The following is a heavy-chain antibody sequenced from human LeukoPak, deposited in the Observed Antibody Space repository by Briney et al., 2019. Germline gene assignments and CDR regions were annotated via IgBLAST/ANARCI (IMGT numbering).Heavy chain of an antibody. CDR3: ARGYGDYKYFDL. CDR2: IYHSGST. Sequence: SETLSLTCAVSGGSISSGGYSWSWIRQPPGKGLEWIGYIYHSGSTYYNPSLKSRVTISVDRSKNQFSLKLSSVTAADTAVYYCARGYGDYKYFDLWGRGTLVTVSS. D-gene: IGHD4-17*01. CDR1: GGSISSGGYS. J-gene: IGHJ2*01. V-gene: IGHV4-30-2*01.